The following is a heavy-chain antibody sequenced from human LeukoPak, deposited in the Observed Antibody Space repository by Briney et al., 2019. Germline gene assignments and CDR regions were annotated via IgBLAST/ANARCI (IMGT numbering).Heavy chain of an antibody. V-gene: IGHV3-23*01. CDR1: GFTFSSYA. D-gene: IGHD1-26*01. Sequence: PGGSLRLSCAAYGFTFSSYAMSWVRQAPGKGLEWVSAISGSGGSTYYADSVKGRFTISRDNSKNTLYLQMNSLRAEDTAVYYCAKGGEWELLEFDYWGQGTLVTVSS. CDR3: AKGGEWELLEFDY. J-gene: IGHJ4*02. CDR2: ISGSGGST.